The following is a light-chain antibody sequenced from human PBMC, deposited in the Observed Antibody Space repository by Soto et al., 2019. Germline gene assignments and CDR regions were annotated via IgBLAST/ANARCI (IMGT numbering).Light chain of an antibody. V-gene: IGKV3-20*01. CDR1: QSVNSRF. CDR2: GAS. CDR3: QQYGSSPPMYT. Sequence: EIVLTQSPGTLSLSPGERATLSCRASQSVNSRFLAWFQQKPGQAPRLLMYGASTRATGIPDRFSGSGSGADFPLTISRLEPEDFAVYYCQQYGSSPPMYTFGQGTQLEIK. J-gene: IGKJ2*01.